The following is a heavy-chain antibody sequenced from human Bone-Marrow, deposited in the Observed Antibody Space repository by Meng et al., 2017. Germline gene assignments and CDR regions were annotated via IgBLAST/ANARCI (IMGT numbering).Heavy chain of an antibody. CDR3: ARGPTTMAHDFDY. Sequence: QLQLQQWGAGLLQPSETLSLTCVVSGGSFSDYYWSWIRQPPGKGLEWIGEINHSGSTNYNPSLESRATISVDTSQNNLSLKLSSVTAADSAVYYCARGPTTMAHDFDYWGQGTLVTVSS. J-gene: IGHJ4*02. CDR2: INHSGST. D-gene: IGHD4-11*01. V-gene: IGHV4-34*01. CDR1: GGSFSDYY.